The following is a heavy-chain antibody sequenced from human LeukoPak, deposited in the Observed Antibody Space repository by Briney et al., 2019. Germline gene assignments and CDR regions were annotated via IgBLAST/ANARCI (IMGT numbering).Heavy chain of an antibody. CDR1: GGSLSNYY. CDR2: INHSGST. V-gene: IGHV4-34*01. D-gene: IGHD3-10*01. Sequence: SETLSLTCAVYGGSLSNYYWSWIRQPPGKGLEWIGEINHSGSTKYNPSLKCRVTISVDMSKNQFSLELNSVTAADTAVYYCARGPASGSNFAWFDPWGQGTLVTVSS. J-gene: IGHJ5*02. CDR3: ARGPASGSNFAWFDP.